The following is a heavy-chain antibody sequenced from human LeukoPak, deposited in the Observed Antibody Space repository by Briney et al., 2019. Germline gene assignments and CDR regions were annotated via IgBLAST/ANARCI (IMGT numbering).Heavy chain of an antibody. D-gene: IGHD3-10*01. V-gene: IGHV3-30-3*01. J-gene: IGHJ6*02. CDR2: ISYDGSNK. CDR1: GFTFSSYA. CDR3: ARSRLWFGELSSYGMDV. Sequence: PGRSLRLSCAASGFTFSSYAMHWVRQAPGKGLEWVAVISYDGSNKYYADSVKGRFTISRDNSKNTLYLQMNSLRAEDTAVYYCARSRLWFGELSSYGMDVWGQGTTVTVSS.